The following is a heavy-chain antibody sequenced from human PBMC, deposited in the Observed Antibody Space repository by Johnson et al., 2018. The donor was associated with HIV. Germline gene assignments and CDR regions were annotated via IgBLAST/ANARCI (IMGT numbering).Heavy chain of an antibody. Sequence: VQLVESGGGLVQPGGSLRLSCAASGFTFSSYWMSWVRQAPGKGLEWVANIKQDGSEKDYVDSVKGRFTISRDNAKNSLYLQMNSRRAEDTAVYYCAREQFLESDAFDIWGQGTMVTVSS. CDR1: GFTFSSYW. D-gene: IGHD3-3*01. V-gene: IGHV3-7*01. CDR2: IKQDGSEK. CDR3: AREQFLESDAFDI. J-gene: IGHJ3*02.